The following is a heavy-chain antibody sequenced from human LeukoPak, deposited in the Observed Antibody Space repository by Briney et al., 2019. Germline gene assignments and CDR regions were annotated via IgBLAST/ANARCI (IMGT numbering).Heavy chain of an antibody. CDR1: GVSISSSSYY. J-gene: IGHJ4*02. CDR2: IYYSGST. D-gene: IGHD6-6*01. CDR3: AREYTSSSGGPCFDY. V-gene: IGHV4-39*07. Sequence: SETLSLTCTVSGVSISSSSYYWGWIRQPPGKGLEWIGSIYYSGSTYYNPSLKSRVTISVDTSKNHFSLKLSSVTAADTAVYYCAREYTSSSGGPCFDYWGQGTLVTVSS.